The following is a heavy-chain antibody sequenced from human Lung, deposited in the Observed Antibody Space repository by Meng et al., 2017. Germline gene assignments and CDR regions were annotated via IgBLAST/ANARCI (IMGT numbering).Heavy chain of an antibody. Sequence: QGLLGQAGAEGKKPGASVKVSCKPSGYNFPDYYIHWVRRAPGQGLEWMGRINPKSGDTHYAQKFQARVTMTGDTSISTAYMELSGLRSDDTAMYYCARDEDISAAGKLFGDYWGQGTLVTVSS. CDR3: ARDEDISAAGKLFGDY. V-gene: IGHV1-2*06. CDR1: GYNFPDYY. CDR2: INPKSGDT. D-gene: IGHD6-25*01. J-gene: IGHJ4*02.